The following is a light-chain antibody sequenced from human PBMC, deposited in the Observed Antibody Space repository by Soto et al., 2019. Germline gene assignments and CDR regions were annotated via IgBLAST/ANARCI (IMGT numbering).Light chain of an antibody. CDR2: EVS. J-gene: IGLJ2*01. Sequence: QSVLTQPASVSGSPGQSITISCAGTRRDVGAYNYVSWYQQHPGKAPKLIIYEVSNRPSGVSFRFSGSKSGNTASLTISGLQAEDEADYYCSSYTTRSTVIFGGGTKLTVL. V-gene: IGLV2-14*01. CDR1: RRDVGAYNY. CDR3: SSYTTRSTVI.